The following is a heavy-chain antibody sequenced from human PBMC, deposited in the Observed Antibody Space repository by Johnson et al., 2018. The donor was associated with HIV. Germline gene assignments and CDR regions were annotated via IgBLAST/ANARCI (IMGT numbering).Heavy chain of an antibody. CDR2: ISYDGSNK. CDR1: GFTFSSYA. J-gene: IGHJ3*02. Sequence: QVQLVESGGGVVQPGRSLRLSCAASGFTFSSYAMHWVRQAPGKGLEWVAVISYDGSNKYYADSVKVRFTISRDNSKNTLYLQMNSLRAEDTAVYYCARVGDSSSSLGAFDIWGQGTMVTVSS. V-gene: IGHV3-30*04. CDR3: ARVGDSSSSLGAFDI. D-gene: IGHD6-6*01.